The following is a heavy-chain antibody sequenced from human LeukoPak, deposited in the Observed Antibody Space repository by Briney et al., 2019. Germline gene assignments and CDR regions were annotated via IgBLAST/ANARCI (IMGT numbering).Heavy chain of an antibody. V-gene: IGHV3-30-3*01. CDR1: GFTFSSYA. D-gene: IGHD3-3*01. CDR3: ARYPDFWSGYYREKPFDY. J-gene: IGHJ4*02. CDR2: ISYDGSNK. Sequence: GGSLRLSCAASGFTFSSYAMHWVRQAPGKGLEWVAVISYDGSNKYYADSVKGRFTISRDNSKNTLYLQMNSLRAEDTAVYYCARYPDFWSGYYREKPFDYWGQGTLVTVSS.